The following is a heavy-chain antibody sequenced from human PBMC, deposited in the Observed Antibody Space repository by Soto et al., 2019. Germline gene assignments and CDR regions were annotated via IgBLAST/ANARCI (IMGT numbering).Heavy chain of an antibody. CDR1: GGSIRSSSHY. V-gene: IGHV4-39*01. Sequence: LQLQESGPGLVKPSETLSLTCTVSGGSIRSSSHYWGWIRQPPGKGLEWIGNILYSGSSFYNPSLKSRVAVSVDTSKNQFSRSLSSVTAAETAIYHYARRVMITSGVWTGRYFDYWGQGALVTVSS. CDR3: ARRVMITSGVWTGRYFDY. J-gene: IGHJ4*02. D-gene: IGHD3-10*01. CDR2: ILYSGSS.